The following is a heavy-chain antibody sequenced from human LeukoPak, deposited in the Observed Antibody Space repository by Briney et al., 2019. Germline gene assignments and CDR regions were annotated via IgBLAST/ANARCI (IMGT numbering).Heavy chain of an antibody. CDR1: GYTFTSYD. CDR2: INPNSGGT. D-gene: IGHD3-3*02. CDR3: ARDRFSADAFDI. V-gene: IGHV1-2*06. J-gene: IGHJ3*02. Sequence: ASVKVSCKASGYTFTSYDINWVRQATGQGLEWVGRINPNSGGTNYAQKFQGRVTMTRDTSIGTAYMELSRLRSDDTAVYYCARDRFSADAFDIWGQGTMVTVSS.